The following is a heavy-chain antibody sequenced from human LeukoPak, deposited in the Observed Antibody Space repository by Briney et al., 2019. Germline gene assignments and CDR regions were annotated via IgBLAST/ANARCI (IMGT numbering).Heavy chain of an antibody. J-gene: IGHJ4*02. CDR2: IKQDGSEK. V-gene: IGHV3-7*03. CDR3: AKDRMGAYVTIPDY. Sequence: GGSLRLSCAASGFTFSSYWMSWVRQAPGKGLEWVANIKQDGSEKYYVDSVKGRFTISRDNAMNSLYLQMNSLRGEDAAFYYCAKDRMGAYVTIPDYWGQGTLVTVSS. CDR1: GFTFSSYW. D-gene: IGHD3-16*01.